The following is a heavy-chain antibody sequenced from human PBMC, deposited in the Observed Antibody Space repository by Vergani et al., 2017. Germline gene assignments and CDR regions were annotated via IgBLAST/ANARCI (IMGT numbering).Heavy chain of an antibody. CDR1: GFTFSSYA. V-gene: IGHV3-30-3*01. CDR2: ISYDGSNK. J-gene: IGHJ4*02. D-gene: IGHD6-13*01. CDR3: ARGGSSSWYLSRSLARMYYFDY. Sequence: QVQLVESGGGVVQPGRSLRLSCADSGFTFSSYAMHWVRQAQGKGLEWVAVISYDGSNKYYADSVKGRFTISSDNSKNTLYLQMNSLRAEDTAVYYCARGGSSSWYLSRSLARMYYFDYWGQGTLVTVSS.